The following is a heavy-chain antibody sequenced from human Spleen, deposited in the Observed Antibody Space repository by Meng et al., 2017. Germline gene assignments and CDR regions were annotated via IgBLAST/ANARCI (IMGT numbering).Heavy chain of an antibody. V-gene: IGHV4-39*02. Sequence: SETLSLTCTVSGGSLISSRSYWAWIRHSPGKGLEWIGSRYFSMNTYYNPSLESRATISVDTSQNNLSLKLSSVTAADSAVYYCARGPTTMAHDFDYWGQGTLVTVSS. D-gene: IGHD4-11*01. CDR1: GGSLISSRSY. CDR3: ARGPTTMAHDFDY. J-gene: IGHJ4*02. CDR2: RYFSMNT.